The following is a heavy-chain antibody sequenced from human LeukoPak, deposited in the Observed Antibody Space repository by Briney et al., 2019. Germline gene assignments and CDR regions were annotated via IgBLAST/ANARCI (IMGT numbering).Heavy chain of an antibody. CDR2: IRYDGSNK. CDR3: AKDRMAYYYYYYMDV. J-gene: IGHJ6*03. Sequence: GGSLRLSCAASGFTFSSYGMSWVRQAPGKGLEWVAFIRYDGSNKYYADSVKGRFTISRDNSKNTLYLQMNSLRAEDTAVYYCAKDRMAYYYYYYMDVWGKGTTVTISS. CDR1: GFTFSSYG. V-gene: IGHV3-30*02. D-gene: IGHD5-24*01.